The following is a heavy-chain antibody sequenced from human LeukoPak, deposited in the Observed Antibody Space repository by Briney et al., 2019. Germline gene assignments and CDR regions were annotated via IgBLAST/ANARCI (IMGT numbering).Heavy chain of an antibody. V-gene: IGHV2-5*01. CDR1: GFSLSTSGAG. J-gene: IGHJ5*02. Sequence: SGPTLVNPTQTLTLTCTFSGFSLSTSGAGGGWFRHPPGKALEWLALIYWNGDEYYSPSLRRGLTITKDTPKNQVVLTMANMDPADTATYYCAHRRPPAAGDWFVPWGQGTLVTVSS. CDR3: AHRRPPAAGDWFVP. CDR2: IYWNGDE. D-gene: IGHD2-2*01.